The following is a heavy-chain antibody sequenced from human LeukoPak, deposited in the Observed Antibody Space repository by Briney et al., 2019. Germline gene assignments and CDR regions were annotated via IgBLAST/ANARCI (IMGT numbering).Heavy chain of an antibody. J-gene: IGHJ6*03. CDR3: AKDRANYYYMDV. Sequence: GGSLRLSCAASGFTFSNYGMHWVRQAPGKGLEWVAFIRYDGSNKYYADSVKGRFTISRDNSKNTLYLQMNSLRAEDTAVYYCAKDRANYYYMDVWGKGTTVTVSS. CDR1: GFTFSNYG. V-gene: IGHV3-30*02. CDR2: IRYDGSNK.